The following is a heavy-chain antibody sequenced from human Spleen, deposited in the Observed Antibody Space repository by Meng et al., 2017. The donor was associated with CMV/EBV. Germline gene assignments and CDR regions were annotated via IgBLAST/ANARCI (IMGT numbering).Heavy chain of an antibody. CDR1: GFTLSSYD. V-gene: IGHV3-48*03. J-gene: IGHJ4*02. CDR3: AREGGYHYDSSGYY. D-gene: IGHD3-22*01. CDR2: ISTAGRTI. Sequence: SLRLSCAASGFTLSSYDMNWVRQAPGKGLEWIAYISTAGRTIFYADSVKGRFTISRDNAKNSLYLQMISLRADDTAVYYCAREGGYHYDSSGYYWGQGTLVTVSS.